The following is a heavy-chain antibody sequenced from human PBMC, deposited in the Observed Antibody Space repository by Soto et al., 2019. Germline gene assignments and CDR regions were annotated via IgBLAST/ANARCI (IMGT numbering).Heavy chain of an antibody. CDR1: GYTFTSYA. CDR3: ARDGLWRTSGYDCWFDP. J-gene: IGHJ5*02. D-gene: IGHD5-12*01. Sequence: GASVKVSYKASGYTFTSYAMHWVRQAPGQRLEWMGWINAGNGNTKYSQKFQGRVTITRDTSASTAYMELSSLRSEDTAVYYCARDGLWRTSGYDCWFDPWGQGTLVTVSS. CDR2: INAGNGNT. V-gene: IGHV1-3*01.